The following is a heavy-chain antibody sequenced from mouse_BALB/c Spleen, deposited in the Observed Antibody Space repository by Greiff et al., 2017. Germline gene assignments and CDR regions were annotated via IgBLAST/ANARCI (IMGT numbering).Heavy chain of an antibody. D-gene: IGHD2-1*01. V-gene: IGHV5-17*02. J-gene: IGHJ4*01. Sequence: EVKVVESGGGLVQPGGSRKLSCAASGFTFSSFGMHWVRQAPEKGLEWVAYISSGSSTIYYADTVKGRFTISRDNPKNTLFLQMTSLRSEDTAMYYCARRGGNYGYAMDYWGQGTSVTVSS. CDR2: ISSGSSTI. CDR1: GFTFSSFG. CDR3: ARRGGNYGYAMDY.